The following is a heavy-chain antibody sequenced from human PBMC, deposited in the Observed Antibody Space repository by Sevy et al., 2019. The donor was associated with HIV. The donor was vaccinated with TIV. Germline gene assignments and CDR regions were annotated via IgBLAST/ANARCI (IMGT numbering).Heavy chain of an antibody. CDR2: IYTSGST. J-gene: IGHJ4*02. D-gene: IGHD6-19*01. CDR3: AGDARFYSSGWYYFDY. V-gene: IGHV4-4*07. CDR1: GGSISSYY. Sequence: SETLSLTCTVSGGSISSYYWSWIRQPAGKGLEWIGRIYTSGSTNYNPSLKSRVTMSVDTSKNQFSLKLSSVTAADTAVYYCAGDARFYSSGWYYFDYWGQGTLVTVSS.